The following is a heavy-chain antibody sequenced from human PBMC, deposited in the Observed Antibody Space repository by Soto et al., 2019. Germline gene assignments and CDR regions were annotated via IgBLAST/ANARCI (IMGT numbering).Heavy chain of an antibody. Sequence: GASVKVSCKASGYTFTGHHIHWVRQAPGQGLEWVGWINSNTGGTNYAQKFQGRVTMTRDTSISTAYMELSRLRSDDTAVYYCAISRYCSGGDCTTQSLYYFDYWGQGTVVTVSS. V-gene: IGHV1-2*02. CDR1: GYTFTGHH. CDR2: INSNTGGT. D-gene: IGHD2-15*01. CDR3: AISRYCSGGDCTTQSLYYFDY. J-gene: IGHJ4*02.